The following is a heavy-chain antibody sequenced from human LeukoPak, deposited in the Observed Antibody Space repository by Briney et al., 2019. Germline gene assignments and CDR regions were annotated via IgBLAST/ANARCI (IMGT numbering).Heavy chain of an antibody. J-gene: IGHJ5*02. CDR1: GYTFTSYD. CDR3: AVDSVYYDSSGYLDNNWFDP. Sequence: ASVKVSCKASGYTFTSYDINWVRQATGQGLEWMGWMNPNSGNTGYAQKFQGRVTMTRDTSISTAYMELSRLRSDDTAVYYCAVDSVYYDSSGYLDNNWFDPWGQGTLVTVSS. D-gene: IGHD3-22*01. CDR2: MNPNSGNT. V-gene: IGHV1-8*01.